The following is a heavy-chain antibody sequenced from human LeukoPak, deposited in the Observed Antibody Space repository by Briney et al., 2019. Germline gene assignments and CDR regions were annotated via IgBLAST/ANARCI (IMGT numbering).Heavy chain of an antibody. D-gene: IGHD4-23*01. CDR3: ARDLPHDYGGNGYYYYYGMDV. Sequence: PSETLSLTCTVSGGSVSSGSYYWSWIRQPPGKGLEWIGYIYYSGSTNYNPSLKSRVTISVDTSKNQFSLKLSSVTAADTAVYYCARDLPHDYGGNGYYYYYGMDVWGQGTTVTVSS. J-gene: IGHJ6*02. CDR1: GGSVSSGSYY. CDR2: IYYSGST. V-gene: IGHV4-61*01.